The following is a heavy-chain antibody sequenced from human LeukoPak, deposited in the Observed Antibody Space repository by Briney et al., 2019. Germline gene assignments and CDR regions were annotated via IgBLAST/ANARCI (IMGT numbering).Heavy chain of an antibody. CDR3: ARGLGSNFDY. CDR2: IYYSGST. D-gene: IGHD7-27*01. J-gene: IGHJ4*02. CDR1: GDSISSYY. Sequence: PSETLSLTCTVSGDSISSYYWSWIRQPPGKGLECSGYIYYSGSTNYNPSLKSRVTISVDTSKNQFSLKLSSVTVADTAVYYCARGLGSNFDYWGQGTLVTVSS. V-gene: IGHV4-59*01.